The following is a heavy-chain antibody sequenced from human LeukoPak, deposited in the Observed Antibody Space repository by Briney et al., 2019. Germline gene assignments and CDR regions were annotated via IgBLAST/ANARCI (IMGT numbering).Heavy chain of an antibody. CDR3: AKRGYSSGYSYYFDY. Sequence: TGGSLRLSCAASGFTFSSYSMNWVRQAPGKGLEWVSIIYSGGSTFYADSVKGRFTISRDNSKNTLYLQMNSLRAEDTAIYYCAKRGYSSGYSYYFDYWGQGTLVTVSS. V-gene: IGHV3-23*03. CDR2: IYSGGST. J-gene: IGHJ4*02. CDR1: GFTFSSYS. D-gene: IGHD5-18*01.